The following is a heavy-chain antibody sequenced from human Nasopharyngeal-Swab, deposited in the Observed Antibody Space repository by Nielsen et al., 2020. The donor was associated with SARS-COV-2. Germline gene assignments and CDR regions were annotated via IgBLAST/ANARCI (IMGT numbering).Heavy chain of an antibody. CDR3: ARVGGRTSPMGS. V-gene: IGHV3-7*01. CDR1: GSTLRDYW. CDR2: IKQDGSEK. D-gene: IGHD3-10*01. J-gene: IGHJ4*02. Sequence: GGSLRLSCVASGSTLRDYWMSWVRQAPAKGLEWVASIKQDGSEKNYVDSVKGRFTTSRDNAKNSLFLQMDSLRTEDTAFYYCARVGGRTSPMGSWGQGTLVTVSS.